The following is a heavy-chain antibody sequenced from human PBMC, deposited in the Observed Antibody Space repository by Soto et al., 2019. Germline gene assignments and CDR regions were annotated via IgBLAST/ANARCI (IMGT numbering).Heavy chain of an antibody. Sequence: QVQLVESGGGVVQPGSSLRLSCAASGFTFSSYGMHWVRQAPGKGLEWVAVISYDGSNKYYADSVKGRFTISRDNSKNTLYLQMNSLRAEDTAVYYCAKILVGGLIENFDYWGQGTLVTVSS. J-gene: IGHJ4*02. V-gene: IGHV3-30*18. D-gene: IGHD2-21*01. CDR1: GFTFSSYG. CDR2: ISYDGSNK. CDR3: AKILVGGLIENFDY.